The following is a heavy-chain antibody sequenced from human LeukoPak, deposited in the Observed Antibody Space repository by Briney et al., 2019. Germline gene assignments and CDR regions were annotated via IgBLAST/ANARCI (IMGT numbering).Heavy chain of an antibody. V-gene: IGHV3-33*05. D-gene: IGHD6-19*01. CDR3: AKDRDSSGWSLIDY. Sequence: AGGSLRLSCAASGFTFSTYGMHWVRQAPGKGLEWVAVISYDGSKKYYADSVKGRFTISRDNSQNTLYLQMNSLRAADTAVYFCAKDRDSSGWSLIDYWGQGTQVTVSS. CDR1: GFTFSTYG. J-gene: IGHJ4*02. CDR2: ISYDGSKK.